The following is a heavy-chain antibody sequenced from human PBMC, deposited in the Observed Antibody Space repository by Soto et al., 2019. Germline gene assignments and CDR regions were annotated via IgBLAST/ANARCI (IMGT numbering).Heavy chain of an antibody. CDR2: ISYDGSNK. Sequence: GGSLRLSCAASGFTISSYGMHWVRQAPGKGLEWVAVISYDGSNKYYADSVKGRFTISRDNSKNTLYLQMNSLRAEDTAVYYCAKDSTIFGVVPFDYWGQGTLVTVSS. J-gene: IGHJ4*02. D-gene: IGHD3-3*01. V-gene: IGHV3-30*18. CDR3: AKDSTIFGVVPFDY. CDR1: GFTISSYG.